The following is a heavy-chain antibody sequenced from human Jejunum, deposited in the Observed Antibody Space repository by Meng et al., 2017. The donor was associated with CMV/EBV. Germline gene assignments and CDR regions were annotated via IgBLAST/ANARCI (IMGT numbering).Heavy chain of an antibody. CDR1: GFTFSDSD. CDR2: IRTKVNSYAT. CDR3: IRHERTFQRD. V-gene: IGHV3-73*02. D-gene: IGHD2/OR15-2a*01. J-gene: IGHJ4*02. Sequence: QMAESGGVWFPPGGSLKLSCVASGFTFSDSDIHWVRQASGKGLEWVGRIRTKVNSYATAYAASVTGRFTISRDDSKNTAYLQMDSLKTEDTAVYYCIRHERTFQRDWGQGTVVTVSS.